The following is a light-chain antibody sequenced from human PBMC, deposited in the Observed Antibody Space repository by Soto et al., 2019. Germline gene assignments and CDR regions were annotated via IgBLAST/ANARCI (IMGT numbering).Light chain of an antibody. V-gene: IGKV1-27*01. CDR2: AAS. CDR1: QGVRNF. J-gene: IGKJ2*01. CDR3: QQYNSAPYT. Sequence: DIPMTQSPSSLSASVGDRVTITCRASQGVRNFLAWYQQKPGKVPKLLMYAASTLQSGVPSRFSGSGSGTDFTLTISSLQPEDVATYYCQQYNSAPYTFGPGTMLEIK.